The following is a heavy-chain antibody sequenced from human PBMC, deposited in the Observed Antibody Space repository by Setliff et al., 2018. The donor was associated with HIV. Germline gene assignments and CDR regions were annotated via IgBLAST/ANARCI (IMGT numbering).Heavy chain of an antibody. J-gene: IGHJ3*02. Sequence: PGGSLRLSCAASGFTFSSYWMHWVRQAPGKGLVWVFGMNTDGSSTRYADSVKGRFTISRDNSKNTLSLQMNSLRAEDTAVYYCARDGPSGLMIVAYDAFDIWGQGTMVTVSS. CDR2: MNTDGSST. D-gene: IGHD3-22*01. CDR3: ARDGPSGLMIVAYDAFDI. CDR1: GFTFSSYW. V-gene: IGHV3-74*01.